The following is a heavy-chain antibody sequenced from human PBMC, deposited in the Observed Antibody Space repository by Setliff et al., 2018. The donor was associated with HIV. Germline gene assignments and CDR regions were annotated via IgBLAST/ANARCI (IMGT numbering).Heavy chain of an antibody. CDR1: GGSFGVYR. CDR2: IDSSGTT. J-gene: IGHJ5*02. CDR3: ARRIDDSGSFPDKNWFDT. V-gene: IGHV4-4*07. Sequence: SETLSLTCTISGGSFGVYRWSWIRQSAGGGLEWIGRIDSSGTTDYKPSLKGRVAISVGTSRNQFSLRLTSVTAADTAVYYCARRIDDSGSFPDKNWFDTWGQGSLVTVSS. D-gene: IGHD3-10*01.